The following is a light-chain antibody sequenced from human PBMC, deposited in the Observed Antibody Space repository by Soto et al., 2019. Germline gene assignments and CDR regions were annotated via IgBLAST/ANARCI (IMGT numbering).Light chain of an antibody. CDR2: DVS. CDR3: SSYTSRSTRVG. V-gene: IGLV2-14*03. CDR1: SSDVGGYNY. J-gene: IGLJ2*01. Sequence: QSALTQPASVSGSPGQSITISCTGTSSDVGGYNYVSWYQQHPGKAPKVMIFDVSRRPSRVSNRFSGSKSGNTASLTISGLQVEDEADYYCSSYTSRSTRVGFGGGTKVTVL.